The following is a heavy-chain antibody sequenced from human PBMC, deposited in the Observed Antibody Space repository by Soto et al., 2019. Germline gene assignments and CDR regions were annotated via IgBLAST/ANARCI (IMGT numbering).Heavy chain of an antibody. CDR2: IYPGYSDT. CDR1: GYRFSSYW. D-gene: IGHD2-8*01. Sequence: GESLKISCQGSGYRFSSYWIAWVRQMPGEGLEWVGIIYPGYSDTLYSPSFQGQFTFSVDKSTSTAYLQWSSLKASDTAMYYCARQSSNGAYYYYGMDVWGQGTTVTVSS. V-gene: IGHV5-51*01. CDR3: ARQSSNGAYYYYGMDV. J-gene: IGHJ6*02.